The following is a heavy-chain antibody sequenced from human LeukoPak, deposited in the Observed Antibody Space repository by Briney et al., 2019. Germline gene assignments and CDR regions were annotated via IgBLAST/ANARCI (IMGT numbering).Heavy chain of an antibody. CDR1: GGSISSSSYY. D-gene: IGHD6-13*01. CDR3: ARFFRSSSGGD. Sequence: SETLSLTCTVSGGSISSSSYYWGWIRHPPGKGLEWIGSIYYSGSTYYNPSLKSRVTISVDTSKNQFSLKLSSVTAADTAVYYCARFFRSSSGGDWGQGTPVTVSS. CDR2: IYYSGST. J-gene: IGHJ4*02. V-gene: IGHV4-39*07.